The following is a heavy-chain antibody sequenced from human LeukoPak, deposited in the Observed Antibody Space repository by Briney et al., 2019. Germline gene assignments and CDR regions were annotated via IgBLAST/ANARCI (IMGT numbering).Heavy chain of an antibody. V-gene: IGHV3-48*04. Sequence: GSLRLSCAASGFTFSIYSMNWVRQAPGKGLEWVSYISTSSSTIYYADSVKGRFTISRDNAKNSLYLQMNSLRAEDTAVYYCAKAGDGYSYGPFDYWGQGTLVTVSS. D-gene: IGHD5-18*01. CDR3: AKAGDGYSYGPFDY. CDR2: ISTSSSTI. J-gene: IGHJ4*02. CDR1: GFTFSIYS.